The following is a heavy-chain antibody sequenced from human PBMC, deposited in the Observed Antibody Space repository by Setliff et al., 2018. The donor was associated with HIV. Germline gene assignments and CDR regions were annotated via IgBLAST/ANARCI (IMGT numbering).Heavy chain of an antibody. V-gene: IGHV3-49*04. J-gene: IGHJ4*02. CDR3: TIADHDMGLMLFAFDL. D-gene: IGHD2-8*01. Sequence: GGSLRLSCTASGFTFADYAMTWVRQTPGKGLEWVGLIRTKAYGGTTEYAASVKGRFTISRDDSKSSAYLHMNSLKADDTAIYYCTIADHDMGLMLFAFDLWGQGSQVTVSS. CDR1: GFTFADYA. CDR2: IRTKAYGGTT.